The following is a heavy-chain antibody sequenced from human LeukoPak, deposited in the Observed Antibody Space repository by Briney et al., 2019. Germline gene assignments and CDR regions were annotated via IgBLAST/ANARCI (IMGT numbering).Heavy chain of an antibody. CDR2: IRSKAYGGTT. Sequence: GGSLRPSCTASGFTFGDYVMSSVRQAPGKRLEWVGFIRSKAYGGTTEYAASVKGRFTISRDDSKSIAYLQMNSLKSEDTAVYYCTKDQYSSAWAAFDYWGQGTLVTVSS. CDR1: GFTFGDYV. J-gene: IGHJ4*02. V-gene: IGHV3-49*04. CDR3: TKDQYSSAWAAFDY. D-gene: IGHD6-19*01.